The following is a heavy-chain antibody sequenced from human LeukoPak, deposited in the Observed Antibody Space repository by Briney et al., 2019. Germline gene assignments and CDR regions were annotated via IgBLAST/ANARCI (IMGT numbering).Heavy chain of an antibody. CDR2: IYYSGST. CDR3: ARKWRLRSNFDY. CDR1: GGSISSSSYY. D-gene: IGHD5-12*01. V-gene: IGHV4-39*07. J-gene: IGHJ4*02. Sequence: SETLSLTCTVSGGSISSSSYYWGWIRQPPGKGRGWIGSIYYSGSTYYNPSLKSRVTISVDTSKNQFSPKLSSVTAADTAVYYCARKWRLRSNFDYWGQGTLVTVSS.